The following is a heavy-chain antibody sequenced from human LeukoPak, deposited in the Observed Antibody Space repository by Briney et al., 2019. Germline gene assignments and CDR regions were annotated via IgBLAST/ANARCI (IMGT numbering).Heavy chain of an antibody. CDR1: GYTFTSYA. V-gene: IGHV1-3*01. CDR2: INAGNGNT. CDR3: ARDLGRWLQLRERYFDY. J-gene: IGHJ4*02. D-gene: IGHD5-24*01. Sequence: ASVKVSCKASGYTFTSYAMHWERQAPGQRLEWMGWINAGNGNTKYSQKFQGRVTITRDTSASTAYMELSSLRSEDTAVYYCARDLGRWLQLRERYFDYWGQGTLVTVSS.